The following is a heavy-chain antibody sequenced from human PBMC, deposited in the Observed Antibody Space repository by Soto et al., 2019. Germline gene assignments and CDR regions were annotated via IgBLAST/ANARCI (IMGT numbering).Heavy chain of an antibody. CDR3: ARDSHSQQPNHRWGGGYMDV. Sequence: QLHLAESGPGLVKPSQTLSLTCAVSGGSISNGGYYWSWIRQHPGKGLEWIGSIYFSGRSYYNPSLKSRVTISVATPKNQFSLKLSSVTAADTAVYYCARDSHSQQPNHRWGGGYMDVWGKGTTVTVSS. CDR1: GGSISNGGYY. CDR2: IYFSGRS. J-gene: IGHJ6*03. V-gene: IGHV4-31*11. D-gene: IGHD6-13*01.